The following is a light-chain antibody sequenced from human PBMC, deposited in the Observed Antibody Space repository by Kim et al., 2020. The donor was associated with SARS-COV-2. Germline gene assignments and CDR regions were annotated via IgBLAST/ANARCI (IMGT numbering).Light chain of an antibody. CDR3: NSRKSSDNVV. CDR2: GKD. Sequence: VALGQTVRITCQGDSLRSVYATRDKQKPGQAPILVIYGKDNRPSGIPDRFSGSSSGNSASLTITGTQAGDEADYYCNSRKSSDNVVFGGGTQLTVL. V-gene: IGLV3-19*01. J-gene: IGLJ2*01. CDR1: SLRSVY.